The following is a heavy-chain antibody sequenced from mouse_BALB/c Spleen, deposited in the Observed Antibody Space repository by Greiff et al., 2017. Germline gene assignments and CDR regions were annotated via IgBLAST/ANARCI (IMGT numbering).Heavy chain of an antibody. Sequence: QVQLKQSGPGLVAPSQSLSITCTVSGFSLTSYGVHWVRQPPGKGLEWLGVIWAGGSTNYNSALMSRLSISKDNSKSQVFLKMNSLQTDDTAMYYCARDLGSSGPWFAYWGQGTLVTVSA. CDR1: GFSLTSYG. J-gene: IGHJ3*01. CDR2: IWAGGST. D-gene: IGHD3-1*01. V-gene: IGHV2-9*02. CDR3: ARDLGSSGPWFAY.